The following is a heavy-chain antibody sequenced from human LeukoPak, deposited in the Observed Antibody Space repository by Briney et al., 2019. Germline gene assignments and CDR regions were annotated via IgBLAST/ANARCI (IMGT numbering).Heavy chain of an antibody. CDR3: ARDRPNYYYGSGSLDY. V-gene: IGHV1-2*02. CDR2: INPNSGST. Sequence: ASVKVSCKASGYTFTGYYMHWVRQAPGQGLEWMGWINPNSGSTNYAQKLQGRVTMTTDTSTSTAYMELRSLRFDDTAVYYCARDRPNYYYGSGSLDYWGQGTLVTVSS. CDR1: GYTFTGYY. J-gene: IGHJ4*02. D-gene: IGHD3-10*01.